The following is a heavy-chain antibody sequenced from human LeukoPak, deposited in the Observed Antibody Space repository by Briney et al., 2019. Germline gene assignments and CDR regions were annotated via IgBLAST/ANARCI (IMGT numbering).Heavy chain of an antibody. D-gene: IGHD3-16*02. CDR2: ISVDERHS. CDR1: GFTFSSYG. Sequence: GGSLRLSCAASGFTFSSYGMHWVRQAPGRGLEWLAVISVDERHSFYADSVKGRFTISRDNSKNALYLQVNSLGPDDTAVYYCTRDAGSFNDFDYWGQGTLVTVSS. CDR3: TRDAGSFNDFDY. V-gene: IGHV3-30*03. J-gene: IGHJ4*02.